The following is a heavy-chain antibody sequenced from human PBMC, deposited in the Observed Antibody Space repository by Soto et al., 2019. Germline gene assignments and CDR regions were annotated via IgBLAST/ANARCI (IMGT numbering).Heavy chain of an antibody. Sequence: LRLPFAASGFTFSSYDMHWVRQATGKGLEWVPAIGTAGDPYYPGSVKGRFTISRENAKNSLYLQMNSLRAGDTAVYYCARGLTMIGPMDVWGQGTTVTVS. J-gene: IGHJ6*02. D-gene: IGHD3-22*01. CDR1: GFTFSSYD. V-gene: IGHV3-13*05. CDR3: ARGLTMIGPMDV. CDR2: IGTAGDP.